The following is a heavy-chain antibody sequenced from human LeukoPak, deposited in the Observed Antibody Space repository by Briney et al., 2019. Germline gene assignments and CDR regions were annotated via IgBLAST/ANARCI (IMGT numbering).Heavy chain of an antibody. CDR1: GGSINTDHPY. D-gene: IGHD3-10*01. Sequence: SGTLSLTCTVSGGSINTDHPYWGWIRQSPGKGLQWIGSILYSGATYYNPSLESRVTISVDLSKTQLSLKLASVTAADTAVYCARHLSGKTDYWGQGILITVSS. V-gene: IGHV4-39*01. CDR2: ILYSGAT. CDR3: ARHLSGKTDY. J-gene: IGHJ4*02.